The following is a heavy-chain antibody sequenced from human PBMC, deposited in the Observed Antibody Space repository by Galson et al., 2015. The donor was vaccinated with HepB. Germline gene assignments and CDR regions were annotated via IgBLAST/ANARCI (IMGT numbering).Heavy chain of an antibody. CDR3: VNDSGTYTDAFDI. Sequence: SVQVSCKASGYTFRSYGITWVRQAPGQGLEWMGWITAYHGKTNYAQKFQGRVTMTIDTYTSIAYMELRSLRSDDTAVYYCVNDSGTYTDAFDIWGQGTMVTISS. CDR2: ITAYHGKT. V-gene: IGHV1-18*04. J-gene: IGHJ3*02. D-gene: IGHD1-26*01. CDR1: GYTFRSYG.